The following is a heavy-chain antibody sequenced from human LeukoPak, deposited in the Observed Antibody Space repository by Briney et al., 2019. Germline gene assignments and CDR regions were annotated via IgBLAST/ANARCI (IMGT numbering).Heavy chain of an antibody. CDR3: ARDFGIVVVPAAPNWFDP. CDR1: GYTFTSYA. Sequence: ASVKVSCKASGYTFTSYAMHWVRQAPGQRLEWMGWISAYNGNTNYAQKLQGRVTMTTDTSTSTAYMELRSLRSDDTAVYYCARDFGIVVVPAAPNWFDPWGQGTLVTVSS. V-gene: IGHV1-18*01. D-gene: IGHD2-2*01. CDR2: ISAYNGNT. J-gene: IGHJ5*02.